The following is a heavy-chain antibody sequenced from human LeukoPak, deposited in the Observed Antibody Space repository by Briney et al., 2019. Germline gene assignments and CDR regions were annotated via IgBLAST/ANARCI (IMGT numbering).Heavy chain of an antibody. J-gene: IGHJ3*02. D-gene: IGHD4-17*01. CDR2: ISSSGSTI. V-gene: IGHV3-48*03. CDR1: GFTFSSYE. CDR3: VRLDYGDYRGAFDI. Sequence: PGGSLRLSCAASGFTFSSYEMNWVRQAPGKGLEWVSYISSSGSTIYYADSVKGRFTISRDNAKNSLYLQMNSLRAEDTAVYYCVRLDYGDYRGAFDIWGQGTMVTVSS.